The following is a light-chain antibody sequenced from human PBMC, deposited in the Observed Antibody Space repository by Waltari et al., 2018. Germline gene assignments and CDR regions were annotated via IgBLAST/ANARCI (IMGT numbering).Light chain of an antibody. J-gene: IGLJ2*01. CDR2: EGT. V-gene: IGLV2-23*01. CDR3: SSYARSDNSVL. CDR1: TSDVGGYNL. Sequence: QSALTQPASVSGSPGQSITISCTGSTSDVGGYNLVLWYRQFPNKAPQLIIYEGTRRPSGVSSRFSASKSGNTASLTISGLQAEDEALYFCSSYARSDNSVLFGGGTQLSVL.